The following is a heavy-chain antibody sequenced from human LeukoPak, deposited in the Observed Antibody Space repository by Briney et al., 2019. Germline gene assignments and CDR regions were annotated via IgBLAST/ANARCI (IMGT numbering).Heavy chain of an antibody. CDR3: ARRVAAAGYYFDY. J-gene: IGHJ4*02. CDR1: GYSISSGYY. Sequence: PSETLSLTCAVSGYSISSGYYWGWIRQPPGQGLEWIGSIYHSGSTYYNPSLKSRVTISVDTSKNQFSLKLSSVTAADTAVYYCARRVAAAGYYFDYWGQGTLVTVSS. V-gene: IGHV4-38-2*01. CDR2: IYHSGST. D-gene: IGHD6-13*01.